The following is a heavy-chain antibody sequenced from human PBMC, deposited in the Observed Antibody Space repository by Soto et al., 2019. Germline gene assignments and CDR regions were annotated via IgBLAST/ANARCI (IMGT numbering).Heavy chain of an antibody. CDR3: NTDLYYDSSGPLGY. D-gene: IGHD3-22*01. J-gene: IGHJ4*02. CDR1: GFTVSTNY. CDR2: IYSGGNT. V-gene: IGHV3-53*02. Sequence: EVQLVETGGGLIQPGESLRLSCAASGFTVSTNYMSWVRQAPGKGLEWVSVIYSGGNTYYADSVKGRFSISRDKSKNPLFLQMNGLRAEDTAVYYCNTDLYYDSSGPLGYWGQGTLVTVSS.